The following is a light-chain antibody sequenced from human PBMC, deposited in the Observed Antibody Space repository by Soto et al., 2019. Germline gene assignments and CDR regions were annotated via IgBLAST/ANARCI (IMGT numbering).Light chain of an antibody. Sequence: EIVLTQSPATLSVSPGERATLSCRASQSVNSKLAWYQQKPGQAPRLPIYGASPRATGIPARCSGSGAATEFSLPVSSLQSDDFAVYYCQQYTKWPPITFGQGTRLEIK. V-gene: IGKV3-15*01. CDR3: QQYTKWPPIT. J-gene: IGKJ5*01. CDR2: GAS. CDR1: QSVNSK.